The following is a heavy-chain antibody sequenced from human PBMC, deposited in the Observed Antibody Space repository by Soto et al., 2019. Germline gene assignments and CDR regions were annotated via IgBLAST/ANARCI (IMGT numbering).Heavy chain of an antibody. J-gene: IGHJ3*01. CDR3: ARISARRNDFDV. CDR1: NYLFGAFG. CDR2: ITPYNGKT. Sequence: QVQLVQSGAEVKNPGASVKVSCQASNYLFGAFGISWVRQAPGQGLEWMGWITPYNGKTHYAEKFQDRVTMTADKSTTTAYMEVRRLASDDTAVYFCARISARRNDFDVWGEGTVGTVSS. V-gene: IGHV1-18*01.